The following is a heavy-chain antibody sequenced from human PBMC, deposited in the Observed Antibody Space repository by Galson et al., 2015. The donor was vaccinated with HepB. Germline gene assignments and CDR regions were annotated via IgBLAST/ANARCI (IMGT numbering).Heavy chain of an antibody. CDR1: GFSLSAREVG. J-gene: IGHJ5*02. V-gene: IGHV2-5*02. D-gene: IGHD3-10*01. CDR2: IYWDDDK. Sequence: PALVKPTQTLTLTCTFSGFSLSAREVGVGWIRQPPGKALEWLALIYWDDDKRYSPSLKNRLTITKDTSKNQVVLTMTNMDPVDTATYYRALPYGSGSWRGFDPWGQGTLVIVSS. CDR3: ALPYGSGSWRGFDP.